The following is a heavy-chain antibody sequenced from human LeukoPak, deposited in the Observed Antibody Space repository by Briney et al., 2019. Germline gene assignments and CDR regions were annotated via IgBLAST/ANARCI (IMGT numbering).Heavy chain of an antibody. CDR3: ARDRQRDGFAYFDV. CDR2: INPKSGAT. V-gene: IGHV1-2*02. Sequence: ASVKLSFKASGYTFSDYLMHWVRQAPGQGLEWMGWINPKSGATSSAQKFQGRVTMTRVTSISTAYMDLTTLTSDDTAVYFCARDRQRDGFAYFDVWGQGTLATVSS. CDR1: GYTFSDYL. D-gene: IGHD5-24*01. J-gene: IGHJ4*02.